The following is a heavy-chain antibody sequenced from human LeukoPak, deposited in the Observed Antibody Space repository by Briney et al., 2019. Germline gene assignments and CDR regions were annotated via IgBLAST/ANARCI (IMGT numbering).Heavy chain of an antibody. V-gene: IGHV3-23*01. CDR2: ISGSGGMT. CDR1: GFTFSSYG. Sequence: GGSLRLSCAASGFTFSSYGMSWVRQAPGKGLEWVSSISGSGGMTYYADSVKGRFTISRDNSKNTLYLQMNSLRAEDTAVYYCAKDRRYQLPPSWFDPWGQGTLVTVSS. J-gene: IGHJ5*02. D-gene: IGHD2-2*01. CDR3: AKDRRYQLPPSWFDP.